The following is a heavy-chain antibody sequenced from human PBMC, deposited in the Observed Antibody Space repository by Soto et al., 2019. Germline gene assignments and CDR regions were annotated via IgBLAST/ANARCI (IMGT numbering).Heavy chain of an antibody. D-gene: IGHD6-13*01. CDR1: GFTFNSYG. Sequence: GGSLRLSCAASGFTFNSYGMHWVRQAPGKGLEWVAVIYYDGSNKYYADSVKGRFTISRDNSKNTLYLQMNSLRAEDTAVYYCARSQYSSRWYPFDYWGQGTLVTVSS. J-gene: IGHJ4*02. CDR3: ARSQYSSRWYPFDY. CDR2: IYYDGSNK. V-gene: IGHV3-33*01.